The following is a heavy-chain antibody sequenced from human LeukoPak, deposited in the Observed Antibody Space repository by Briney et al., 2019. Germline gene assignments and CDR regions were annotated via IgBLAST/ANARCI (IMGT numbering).Heavy chain of an antibody. CDR1: TYTFSDDS. CDR2: ISPASSTL. V-gene: IGHV3-48*01. CDR3: ARDPYYSNHLDF. J-gene: IGHJ4*02. Sequence: PGGSLRLSCVTSTYTFSDDSMNWVRQAPGGGLEWIAYISPASSTLKYADSVKGRFTISRDNAMKSLFLQMRSLRAEDTAVYYCARDPYYSNHLDFLGQGTLVTVSS. D-gene: IGHD4-11*01.